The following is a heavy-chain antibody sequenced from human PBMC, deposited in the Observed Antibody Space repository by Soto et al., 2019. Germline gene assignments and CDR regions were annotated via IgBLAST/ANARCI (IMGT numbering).Heavy chain of an antibody. Sequence: SVQVSCKASGYTFTSYGISWVRQAPGQGLEWMGWISAYNGNTNYAQKLQGRVTMTTDTSTSTAYMELRSLRSDDTAVYYCARVMSVNYYDSSGYYYGYGFWFDRW. J-gene: IGHJ5*02. CDR3: ARVMSVNYYDSSGYYYGYGFWFDR. V-gene: IGHV1-18*04. CDR1: GYTFTSYG. CDR2: ISAYNGNT. D-gene: IGHD3-22*01.